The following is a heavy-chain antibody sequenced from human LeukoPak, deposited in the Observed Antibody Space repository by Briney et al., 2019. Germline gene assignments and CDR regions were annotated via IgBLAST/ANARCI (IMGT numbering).Heavy chain of an antibody. CDR1: GGTFISYA. CDR3: AREKSSGIAAAGVDY. D-gene: IGHD6-13*01. V-gene: IGHV1-69*01. CDR2: IIPIFGTA. Sequence: SVKVSCKASGGTFISYAISWVRQAPGQGLEWMGGIIPIFGTANYAQKFQGRVTITADESTSTAYMGLSSLRSEDTAVYYCAREKSSGIAAAGVDYWGQGTLVTVSS. J-gene: IGHJ4*02.